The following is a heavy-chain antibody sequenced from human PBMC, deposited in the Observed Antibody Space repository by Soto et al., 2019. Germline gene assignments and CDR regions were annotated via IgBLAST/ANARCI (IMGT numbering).Heavy chain of an antibody. CDR2: IKSKTDGGTT. V-gene: IGHV3-15*01. J-gene: IGHJ3*02. CDR3: TIELGIPRDALDI. Sequence: GGSLRLSCAASGFTFSNAWMSWVRQAPGKGLGWVGRIKSKTDGGTTDYAAPVKGRFTISRDDSKNTLYLQMNSLKTEDTAVYYCTIELGIPRDALDIWGQGTMVTVSS. CDR1: GFTFSNAW. D-gene: IGHD7-27*01.